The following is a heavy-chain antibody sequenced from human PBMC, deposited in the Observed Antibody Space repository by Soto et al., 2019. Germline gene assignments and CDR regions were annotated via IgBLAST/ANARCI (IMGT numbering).Heavy chain of an antibody. CDR1: GGSISSSSYY. J-gene: IGHJ4*02. V-gene: IGHV4-39*01. CDR2: IYYSGST. CDR3: ASYRGEDIVLMVYAIHPYYLDY. Sequence: SETLSLTCTVSGGSISSSSYYWGWIRQPPGKGLEWIGSIYYSGSTYYNPSLKSRVTISVDTSKNQFSLKLSSVTAADTAVYYCASYRGEDIVLMVYAIHPYYLDYWGQGTLVTVSS. D-gene: IGHD2-8*01.